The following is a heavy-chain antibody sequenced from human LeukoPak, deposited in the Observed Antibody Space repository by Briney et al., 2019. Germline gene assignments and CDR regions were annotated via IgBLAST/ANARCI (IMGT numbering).Heavy chain of an antibody. J-gene: IGHJ4*02. D-gene: IGHD3-22*01. CDR2: INWDGGNT. Sequence: GGSLRLSCAASGFIFDDYGMSWVRQAPGKGLEWVSGINWDGGNTGHVDSVKGRFTISRDNAKNSLYLQLNSLRAEDTAVYYCARSSYQYDSSANYWGQGTLVTVSS. V-gene: IGHV3-20*04. CDR3: ARSSYQYDSSANY. CDR1: GFIFDDYG.